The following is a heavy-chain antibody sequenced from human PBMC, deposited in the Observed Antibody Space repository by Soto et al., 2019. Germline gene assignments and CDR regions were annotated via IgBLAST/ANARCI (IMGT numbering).Heavy chain of an antibody. Sequence: WGSLRLSCAASGFTFISYGIHFVRHSPVKGLEWVAVIWYDGSNKYYADSVKGRFTISRDNSKNTLYLQMNSLRAEDTAVYYCARDIVGYDSSGYCPHWGQGTLVTVSS. J-gene: IGHJ4*02. V-gene: IGHV3-33*01. CDR3: ARDIVGYDSSGYCPH. D-gene: IGHD3-22*01. CDR1: GFTFISYG. CDR2: IWYDGSNK.